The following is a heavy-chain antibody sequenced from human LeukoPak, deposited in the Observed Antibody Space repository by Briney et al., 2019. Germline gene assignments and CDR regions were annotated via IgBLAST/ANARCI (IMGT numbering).Heavy chain of an antibody. V-gene: IGHV5-51*01. Sequence: GESLKISCKGSGYSFTSYWIGWVRRMPGKGLEWMGIIYPGDSDTRYSPSFQGQVTISAAKSIRTAYLQWSSLKASDTAMYYCARCMTPYYDFWSGYCDWFDPWGQGTLVTVSS. CDR2: IYPGDSDT. CDR3: ARCMTPYYDFWSGYCDWFDP. D-gene: IGHD3-3*01. J-gene: IGHJ5*02. CDR1: GYSFTSYW.